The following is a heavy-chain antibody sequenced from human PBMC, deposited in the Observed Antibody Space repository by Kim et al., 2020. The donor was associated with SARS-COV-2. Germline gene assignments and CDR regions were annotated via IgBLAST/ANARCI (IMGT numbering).Heavy chain of an antibody. D-gene: IGHD6-13*01. Sequence: SETLSLTCTVSGYSINSGYYWGWIRQPPGKGLEWIGSIYHSGSTYYNPSLKSRVTISVDTSKNQFSLKLSSVTAADTAVYHCARDGSRWYISTGWFDPWGQGTLVTVSS. CDR1: GYSINSGYY. CDR2: IYHSGST. J-gene: IGHJ5*02. V-gene: IGHV4-38-2*02. CDR3: ARDGSRWYISTGWFDP.